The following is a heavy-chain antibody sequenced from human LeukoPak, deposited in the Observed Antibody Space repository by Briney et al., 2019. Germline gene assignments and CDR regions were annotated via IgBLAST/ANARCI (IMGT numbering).Heavy chain of an antibody. CDR2: ISAYNGNT. J-gene: IGHJ6*04. V-gene: IGHV1-18*04. Sequence: EASVKVSCKASGYTFTSYGISWVRQAPGQGLEWMGWISAYNGNTNYAQKLQGRVTMTTGTSTSTAYMELRSLRSDDTAVYYCARDPYGSGSSYYYYGMDVWGKGTTVTVSS. CDR3: ARDPYGSGSSYYYYGMDV. CDR1: GYTFTSYG. D-gene: IGHD3-10*01.